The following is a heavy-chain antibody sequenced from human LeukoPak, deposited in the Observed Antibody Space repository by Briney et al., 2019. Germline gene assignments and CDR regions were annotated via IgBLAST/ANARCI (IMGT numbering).Heavy chain of an antibody. J-gene: IGHJ3*02. CDR2: ISSDENNK. V-gene: IGHV3-30*18. CDR1: GFTFSSYV. CDR3: AKAESAGTTSAFDI. Sequence: GRSLRLSCAASGFTFSSYVMHWVRQAPGKGLEWVALISSDENNKYHADSVKGRFTISRDNAKNSLYLQMNSLRAEDTAVYYCAKAESAGTTSAFDIWGQGTMVTVSS. D-gene: IGHD1-26*01.